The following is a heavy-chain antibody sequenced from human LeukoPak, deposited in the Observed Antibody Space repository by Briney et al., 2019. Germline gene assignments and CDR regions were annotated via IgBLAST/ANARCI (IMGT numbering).Heavy chain of an antibody. Sequence: PSETLSLTCAVYGGSFSGYCWSWIRQPPGKGLEWIGEINHSGSTNYNPSLKSRVTISVDTSKNQFSLKLSSVTAADTAVYYCALVVNDAFDIWGQGTMVTVSS. D-gene: IGHD2-15*01. CDR3: ALVVNDAFDI. J-gene: IGHJ3*02. CDR2: INHSGST. CDR1: GGSFSGYC. V-gene: IGHV4-34*01.